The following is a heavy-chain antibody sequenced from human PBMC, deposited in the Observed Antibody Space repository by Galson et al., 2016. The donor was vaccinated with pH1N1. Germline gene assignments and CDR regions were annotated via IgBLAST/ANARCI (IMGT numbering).Heavy chain of an antibody. Sequence: SLRLSCAASGFTFSSYWMTWVRQAPGKGLEWVANINQDGSEIYYVDSVKGRFTISRDNAKNSLHLQMNSLRADDTAVYFCAKDRVVFPINAGSFDIWGQGTMVTVSS. CDR1: GFTFSSYW. V-gene: IGHV3-7*03. CDR2: INQDGSEI. CDR3: AKDRVVFPINAGSFDI. D-gene: IGHD2-15*01. J-gene: IGHJ3*02.